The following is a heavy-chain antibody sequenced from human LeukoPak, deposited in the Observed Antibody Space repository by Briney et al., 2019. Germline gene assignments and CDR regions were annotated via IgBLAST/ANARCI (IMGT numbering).Heavy chain of an antibody. CDR2: INPNSGGT. CDR3: ARDRYDFWSGYYRFFDY. D-gene: IGHD3-3*01. J-gene: IGHJ4*02. V-gene: IGHV1-2*02. Sequence: GASVKVSCKASGYTFTGYYMHWVRQAPGQGLEWMGWINPNSGGTNYAQKFQGRVTMTRDTSISTAYMELSRLRSDDTAVYYCARDRYDFWSGYYRFFDYWGQGTLVTVSS. CDR1: GYTFTGYY.